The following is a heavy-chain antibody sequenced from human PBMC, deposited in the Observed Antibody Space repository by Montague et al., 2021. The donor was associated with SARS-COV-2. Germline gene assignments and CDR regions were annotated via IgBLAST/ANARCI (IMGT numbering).Heavy chain of an antibody. Sequence: SETLSLTCTVSGGSISSSSYYWSWIRPPPGKGLEWIGSICDSGSTYYNPSPKSRVTISVDTSKNPFSLKLSSVTAADTAVYYCARHPHQQISIFGVVWDGNCFDPWGQGTTVTVSS. D-gene: IGHD3-3*01. V-gene: IGHV4-39*01. J-gene: IGHJ5*02. CDR3: ARHPHQQISIFGVVWDGNCFDP. CDR2: ICDSGST. CDR1: GGSISSSSYY.